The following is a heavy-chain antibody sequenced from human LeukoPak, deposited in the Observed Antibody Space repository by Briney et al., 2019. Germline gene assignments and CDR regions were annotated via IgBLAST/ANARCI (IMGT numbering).Heavy chain of an antibody. Sequence: GASVKVSCKAFGYSFTGYYIHWVRQAPGQGLEWMGWITPNTGGTNYAQKFQGRVTMTRDTSISTAYMELSRLRSDDTAVYYCARDPSVVVAAIPGWFDPWGQGTLVTVSS. J-gene: IGHJ5*02. D-gene: IGHD2-21*02. CDR3: ARDPSVVVAAIPGWFDP. V-gene: IGHV1-2*02. CDR2: ITPNTGGT. CDR1: GYSFTGYY.